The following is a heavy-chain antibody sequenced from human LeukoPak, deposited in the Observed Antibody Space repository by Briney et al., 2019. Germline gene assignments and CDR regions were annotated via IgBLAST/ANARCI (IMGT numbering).Heavy chain of an antibody. CDR2: IYHSGST. D-gene: IGHD5-18*01. CDR3: ARAVGQLWPSDY. V-gene: IGHV4-30-2*01. Sequence: PSQTLSLTCTVSGGSISSGGYYWSWIRQPPGKGLEWIGYIYHSGSTNYNPSLKSRVTIPVDKSKNQFSLKLGSVTAADTAVYYCARAVGQLWPSDYWGQGTLVTVSS. J-gene: IGHJ4*02. CDR1: GGSISSGGYY.